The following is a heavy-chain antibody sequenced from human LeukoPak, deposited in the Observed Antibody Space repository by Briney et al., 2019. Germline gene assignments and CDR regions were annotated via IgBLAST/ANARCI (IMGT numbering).Heavy chain of an antibody. Sequence: GGSLRLSCAASGFTFSAFWMRWVRQAPGKGLVWVSRINSDDSRTTYADSVKGRFTISRDNAKNTLYLQMNSLRAEDTAVYYCARGLVHDTSGYYSDYWGQGTLVAVSS. J-gene: IGHJ4*02. V-gene: IGHV3-74*01. D-gene: IGHD3-22*01. CDR2: INSDDSRT. CDR3: ARGLVHDTSGYYSDY. CDR1: GFTFSAFW.